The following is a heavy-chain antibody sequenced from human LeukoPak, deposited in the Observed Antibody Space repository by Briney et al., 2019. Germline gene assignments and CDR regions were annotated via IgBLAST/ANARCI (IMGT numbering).Heavy chain of an antibody. Sequence: GGSLRLSCAASGFSFSSCAMEWVRQTPGKGLEWVAVISYDGTNKYYADSVKGRFTISRDNSKNTLYLQMNSLRAEDTAVYYCAKDRAMGSYFDYWGQGTLVTVSS. CDR1: GFSFSSCA. CDR2: ISYDGTNK. CDR3: AKDRAMGSYFDY. V-gene: IGHV3-30*18. D-gene: IGHD5-18*01. J-gene: IGHJ4*02.